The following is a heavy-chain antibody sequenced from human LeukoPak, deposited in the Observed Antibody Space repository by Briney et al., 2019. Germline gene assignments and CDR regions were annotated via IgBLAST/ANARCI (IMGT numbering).Heavy chain of an antibody. Sequence: SQTLSLTCTVSGGSISSGDYYWSWIRQPPGKGLEWIGYIYYSGSTYYNPSLKSRVTISVDTSKNQFSLKLSSVTAADTAVYYCAREDDSSGLLDYWGQGTLVTVSS. CDR1: GGSISSGDYY. CDR3: AREDDSSGLLDY. V-gene: IGHV4-30-4*08. J-gene: IGHJ4*02. D-gene: IGHD3-22*01. CDR2: IYYSGST.